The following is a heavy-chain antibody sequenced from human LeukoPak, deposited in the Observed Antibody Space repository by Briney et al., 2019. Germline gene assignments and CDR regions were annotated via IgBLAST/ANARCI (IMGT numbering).Heavy chain of an antibody. CDR1: GFIFSSYA. V-gene: IGHV3-23*01. CDR3: ARVFGMVDAFDI. CDR2: FSGSGSRI. Sequence: GGSLRRSCAASGFIFSSYAMIWVRQAPGEGLEWVSVFSGSGSRIYYADSVKGRFTISRDNSKNTLYLQMNSLRAEDTAVYYCARVFGMVDAFDIWGQGTMVTVSS. D-gene: IGHD3-10*01. J-gene: IGHJ3*02.